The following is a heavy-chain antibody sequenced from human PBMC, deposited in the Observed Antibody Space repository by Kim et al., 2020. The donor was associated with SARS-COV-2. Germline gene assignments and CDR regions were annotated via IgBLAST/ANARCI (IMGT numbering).Heavy chain of an antibody. Sequence: GGSLRLSCAASGFTFDDYGMSWVRQIPGKGLDWVSGINWNGGTTGYADSVKGRFTISRDSAKNSLYLQMNSLRVEDTALYHCARDGIDILTGYYKGEFDYWGQGTLVTVSS. J-gene: IGHJ4*02. CDR3: ARDGIDILTGYYKGEFDY. D-gene: IGHD3-9*01. V-gene: IGHV3-20*01. CDR1: GFTFDDYG. CDR2: INWNGGTT.